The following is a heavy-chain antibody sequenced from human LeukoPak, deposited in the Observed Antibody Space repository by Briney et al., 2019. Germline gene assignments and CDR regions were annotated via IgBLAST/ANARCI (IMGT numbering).Heavy chain of an antibody. Sequence: HPGGSLRLSCTASGFTFSSYAMYWVRQAPGKGLEWVSGIFGSGGSAHYADSVKGRFTISRDNSQNTMYLQMNSLRAEDTAVYYCGKTTTGYSSGRNPAWPVDYWGQGTLVTVSS. CDR3: GKTTTGYSSGRNPAWPVDY. J-gene: IGHJ4*02. V-gene: IGHV3-23*01. D-gene: IGHD6-19*01. CDR2: IFGSGGSA. CDR1: GFTFSSYA.